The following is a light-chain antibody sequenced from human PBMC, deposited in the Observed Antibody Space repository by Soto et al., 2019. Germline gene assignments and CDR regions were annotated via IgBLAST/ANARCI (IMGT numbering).Light chain of an antibody. CDR1: QSVGSS. J-gene: IGKJ4*01. CDR3: QQRSNWSLLT. Sequence: EIVLTQSPATLSLSPGERATLSCRASQSVGSSLPWYQQKPGQAPRLLIHDTSNRATDIPARFSGSGSGTDFTLAISSLEPEDFAFYYCQQRSNWSLLTFGGGTKVEIK. CDR2: DTS. V-gene: IGKV3-11*01.